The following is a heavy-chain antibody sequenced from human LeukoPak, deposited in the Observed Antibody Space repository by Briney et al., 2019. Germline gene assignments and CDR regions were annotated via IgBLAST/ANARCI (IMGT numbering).Heavy chain of an antibody. V-gene: IGHV3-7*01. CDR2: IXXEGSEK. Sequence: GGXXRXXCAASGFTFSXYXXSXVXQAPGXXXXXXXXIXXEGSEKYYVDSVKRRFTISRDNAKNSLYLQMNSLRAEDTAVYYCARDLPPLSYSSSWIDYWGQGTLVTVSS. CDR3: ARDLPPLSYSSSWIDY. D-gene: IGHD6-13*01. J-gene: IGHJ4*02. CDR1: GFTFSXYX.